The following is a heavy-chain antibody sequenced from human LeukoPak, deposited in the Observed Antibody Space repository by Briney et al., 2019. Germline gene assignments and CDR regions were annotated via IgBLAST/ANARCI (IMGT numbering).Heavy chain of an antibody. CDR1: GYTFTGYY. Sequence: ASVKVSCKASGYTFTGYYMHWVRQAPGQGLEWMGWINPNSGGTNYAQKFQGRVIMTGDTSISTAYMELSRLRSDDTAVYYCARGIGGLDAFDIWGQGTMVTVSS. D-gene: IGHD1-26*01. V-gene: IGHV1-2*02. CDR2: INPNSGGT. CDR3: ARGIGGLDAFDI. J-gene: IGHJ3*02.